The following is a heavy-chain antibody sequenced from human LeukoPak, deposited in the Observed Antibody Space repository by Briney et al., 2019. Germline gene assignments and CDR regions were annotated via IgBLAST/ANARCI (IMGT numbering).Heavy chain of an antibody. CDR3: ARDSTYYYDSSGYPPDY. J-gene: IGHJ4*02. Sequence: PGGSLRLSCAASGFTFSDYYMSWIRQAPGKGLEWVSSISSSSSYIYYADSVKGRFTISRDNAKNSLYLQMNSLRAEDTAVYYCARDSTYYYDSSGYPPDYWGQGTLVTVSS. V-gene: IGHV3-11*06. D-gene: IGHD3-22*01. CDR2: ISSSSSYI. CDR1: GFTFSDYY.